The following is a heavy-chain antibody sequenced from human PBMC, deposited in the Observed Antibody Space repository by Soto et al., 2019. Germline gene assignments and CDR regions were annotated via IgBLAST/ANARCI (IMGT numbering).Heavy chain of an antibody. D-gene: IGHD3-3*01. CDR3: ASPGDTIFGVVTGVTSYYYYGMDV. Sequence: SVKVSCKASGDTFSSYAISWVRQAPGQGLEWMGGIIPIFGTANYAQKFQGRVTITADKSTSTAYMELSSLRSEDTVVYCCASPGDTIFGVVTGVTSYYYYGMDVWGQGTTVTVSS. J-gene: IGHJ6*02. CDR1: GDTFSSYA. CDR2: IIPIFGTA. V-gene: IGHV1-69*06.